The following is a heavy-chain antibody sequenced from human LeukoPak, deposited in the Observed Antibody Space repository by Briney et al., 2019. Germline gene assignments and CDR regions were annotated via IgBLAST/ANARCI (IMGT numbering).Heavy chain of an antibody. CDR1: GFTFSSYG. D-gene: IGHD3-10*01. Sequence: GGSLRLSCAASGFTFSSYGMHWVRQAPGKGLEWVAFIRYDGSNTYYADSVKGRFTISRDNSKNTLYLQMNSLRAEGMAEYYCARRFGELLNYMDVWGKGTTVTVSS. J-gene: IGHJ6*03. CDR3: ARRFGELLNYMDV. CDR2: IRYDGSNT. V-gene: IGHV3-30*02.